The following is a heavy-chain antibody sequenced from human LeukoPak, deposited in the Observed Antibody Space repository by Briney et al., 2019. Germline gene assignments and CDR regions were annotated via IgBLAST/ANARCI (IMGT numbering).Heavy chain of an antibody. J-gene: IGHJ3*02. V-gene: IGHV4-39*07. CDR1: GGSISSSSYY. Sequence: SETLSLTCTVSGGSISSSSYYWAWIRQPPGKGLEWTGSIYYSGNTYYKSSLKSRVTIAVDTSKNPFSLKLNSVTAADTAVYYCARESYYDSSGYSHDAFDIWRQGTIVSVSS. D-gene: IGHD3-22*01. CDR3: ARESYYDSSGYSHDAFDI. CDR2: IYYSGNT.